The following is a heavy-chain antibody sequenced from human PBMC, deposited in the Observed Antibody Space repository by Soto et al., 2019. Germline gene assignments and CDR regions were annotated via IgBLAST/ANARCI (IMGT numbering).Heavy chain of an antibody. V-gene: IGHV1-69*06. CDR3: ARGTNRGGSYSRAEYFQH. J-gene: IGHJ1*01. Sequence: SVKVSCKASGGTFSSYAISWVRQAPGQGLEWMGGIIPIFGTANYAQKFQGRVTITADKSTSTAYMELSSLRSEDTAVYYCARGTNRGGSYSRAEYFQHWGQGTLVTVSS. CDR1: GGTFSSYA. D-gene: IGHD1-26*01. CDR2: IIPIFGTA.